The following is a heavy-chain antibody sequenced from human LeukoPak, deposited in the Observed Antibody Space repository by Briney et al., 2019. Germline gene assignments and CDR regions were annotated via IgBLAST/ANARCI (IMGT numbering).Heavy chain of an antibody. CDR1: GFTFSSYA. D-gene: IGHD2-2*01. Sequence: GGSLRLSCAASGFTFSSYAVGWVRQAPGKGLEWFSGISGSGSSGGSTYYADSVKGRFTISRDNANNTVYLQMNSLSAEDTAVYFCAKGSHYCTSTSCYPTRPLFDYWGQGTLVTVSS. J-gene: IGHJ4*02. V-gene: IGHV3-23*01. CDR2: ISGSGSSGGST. CDR3: AKGSHYCTSTSCYPTRPLFDY.